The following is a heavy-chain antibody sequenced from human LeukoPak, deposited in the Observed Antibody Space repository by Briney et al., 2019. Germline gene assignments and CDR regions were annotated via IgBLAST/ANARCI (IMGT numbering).Heavy chain of an antibody. CDR2: IYYSGST. CDR3: ARAGDRGGGDDY. J-gene: IGHJ4*02. D-gene: IGHD3-10*01. V-gene: IGHV4-31*03. Sequence: SETLSLTCTVSGGSISSGGYYWSWIRQRPGKGLEWIGYIYYSGSTYYNPSLKSRVTISVDTSKNQFSLKLSSVTAADTAVYYCARAGDRGGGDDYWGQGTLVTVSS. CDR1: GGSISSGGYY.